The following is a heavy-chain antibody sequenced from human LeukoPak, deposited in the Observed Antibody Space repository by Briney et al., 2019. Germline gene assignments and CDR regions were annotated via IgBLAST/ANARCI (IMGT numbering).Heavy chain of an antibody. CDR2: IYTSGST. CDR3: ARDLFEEQWFWFDP. D-gene: IGHD6-19*01. J-gene: IGHJ5*02. V-gene: IGHV4-61*02. CDR1: GGSISSGPYY. Sequence: SETLSLTCTVSGGSISSGPYYWSWIRQPAGKGLEWIGRIYTSGSTNYNPSLKSRVTISVDTSKNQFSLKLSSVTAADTAVYYCARDLFEEQWFWFDPWGQGTLVTVSS.